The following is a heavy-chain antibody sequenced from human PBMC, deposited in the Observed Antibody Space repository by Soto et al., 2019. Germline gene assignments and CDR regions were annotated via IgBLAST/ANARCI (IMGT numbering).Heavy chain of an antibody. J-gene: IGHJ3*02. Sequence: QVQLVESGGGVVQPGRSLRLSCAASGFTFGTYGMHWVRQAPGKGLEWVAVTSYGGSDEYYADSVKGRYTIYRDNSKNMVYLQMNSLSTEDTAVYDCAKEVRYYYESSGVDAFDIWGQGTMVTVSS. D-gene: IGHD3-22*01. V-gene: IGHV3-30*18. CDR2: TSYGGSDE. CDR3: AKEVRYYYESSGVDAFDI. CDR1: GFTFGTYG.